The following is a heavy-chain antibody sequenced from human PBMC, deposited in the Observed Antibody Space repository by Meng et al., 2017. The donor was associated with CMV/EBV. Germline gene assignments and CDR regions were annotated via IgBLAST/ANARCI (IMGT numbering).Heavy chain of an antibody. D-gene: IGHD5-24*01. CDR2: ISAYNGNT. V-gene: IGHV1-18*01. CDR1: GYTFTSYG. CDR3: ARARQGVEIGAHPSYYYYGMDV. J-gene: IGHJ6*02. Sequence: ASVKVSCKASGYTFTSYGISWMRQAPGQGLEWMGWISAYNGNTNYAQKLQGRVTMTTDTSTSTAYMELRSLRSDDTAVYYCARARQGVEIGAHPSYYYYGMDVWGQGTTVTVSS.